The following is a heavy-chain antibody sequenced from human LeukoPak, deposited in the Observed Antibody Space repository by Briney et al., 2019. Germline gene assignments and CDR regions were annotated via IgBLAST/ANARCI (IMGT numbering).Heavy chain of an antibody. CDR3: AKGRIFGVGNDAFDI. CDR1: GFTFSSYA. V-gene: IGHV3-23*01. D-gene: IGHD3-3*01. Sequence: PGGSLRLSCAASGFTFSSYAMSWVRQAPGKGLEWVSAISGSGGSTNYADSVKGRFTISRDNSKNTLYLQMNSLRAEDTAVYYCAKGRIFGVGNDAFDIWGQGTMVTVSS. J-gene: IGHJ3*02. CDR2: ISGSGGST.